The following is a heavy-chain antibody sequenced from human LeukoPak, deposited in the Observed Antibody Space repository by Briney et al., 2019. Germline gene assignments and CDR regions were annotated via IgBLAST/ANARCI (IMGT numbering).Heavy chain of an antibody. Sequence: GGSLRLSCAASGFTCCSNAMMRVRQAPGKGLEWVSAISGSGGSTYYTDSVKGRFTISRDNSKNTLYLQMNSLRAEDTAVYYCAKGDSSSTENTIHGFWGQGTLVTVSS. J-gene: IGHJ4*02. D-gene: IGHD6-13*01. CDR3: AKGDSSSTENTIHGF. CDR1: GFTCCSNA. CDR2: ISGSGGST. V-gene: IGHV3-23*01.